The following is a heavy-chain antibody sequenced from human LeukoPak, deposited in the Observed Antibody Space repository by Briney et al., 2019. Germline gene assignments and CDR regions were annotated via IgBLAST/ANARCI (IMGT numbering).Heavy chain of an antibody. J-gene: IGHJ3*02. CDR3: ARVLAARDAFDI. CDR2: INPNSGGT. Sequence: ASVKVSCKASGYTFTGYYMHWVRQAPGQGLEWMGWINPNSGGTNYAQKFQGRVTMTRDTSISTAYMELSRLRSDDTAVYYCARVLAARDAFDIWGQGTMVTVSS. CDR1: GYTFTGYY. D-gene: IGHD6-6*01. V-gene: IGHV1-2*02.